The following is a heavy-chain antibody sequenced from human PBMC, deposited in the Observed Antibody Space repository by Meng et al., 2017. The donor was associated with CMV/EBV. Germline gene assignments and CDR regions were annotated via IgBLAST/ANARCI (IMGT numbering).Heavy chain of an antibody. Sequence: VLLCQCGDELQHPRSHLKVSCKASVYTFTSYGSSWVLQVPRQVLEWMGWISAYNGNTNYAQKLQGRVTMTTDTSTSPAYMELRSLRSYDTAVYYCARAWVGEEYYFDYWGQGTLVTVSS. CDR2: ISAYNGNT. V-gene: IGHV1-18*01. CDR3: ARAWVGEEYYFDY. J-gene: IGHJ4*02. D-gene: IGHD3-10*01. CDR1: VYTFTSYG.